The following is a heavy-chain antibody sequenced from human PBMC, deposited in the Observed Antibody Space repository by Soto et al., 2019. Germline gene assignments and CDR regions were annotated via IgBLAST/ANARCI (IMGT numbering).Heavy chain of an antibody. V-gene: IGHV1-46*01. CDR2: INPSGGST. Sequence: ASVKVSCKASGYTFTSYGISWVRQAPGQGLEWMGIINPSGGSTSYAQKFQGRVTMTRDTSTSTVYMELSSLRSEDTAVYYCAKAYSNTWLFDIWGQGTMVTVSS. CDR1: GYTFTSYG. J-gene: IGHJ3*02. D-gene: IGHD6-13*01. CDR3: AKAYSNTWLFDI.